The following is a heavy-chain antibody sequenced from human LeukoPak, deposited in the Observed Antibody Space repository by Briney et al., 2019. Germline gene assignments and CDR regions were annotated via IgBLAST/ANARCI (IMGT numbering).Heavy chain of an antibody. J-gene: IGHJ4*02. D-gene: IGHD3-10*01. V-gene: IGHV3-23*01. CDR1: GFTFSSYG. Sequence: GGTLRLSCAASGFTFSSYGMSWVRQAPGKGLEWVSAISGSGGSTYYADSVKGRFTISRDNSKNTLYLQMNSLRAEDTAVYYCAKDTYGSGSYSLDCWGQGTLVTVSS. CDR2: ISGSGGST. CDR3: AKDTYGSGSYSLDC.